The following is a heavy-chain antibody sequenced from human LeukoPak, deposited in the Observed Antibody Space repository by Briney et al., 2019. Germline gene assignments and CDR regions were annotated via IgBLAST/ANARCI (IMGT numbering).Heavy chain of an antibody. CDR1: GGTFSSYA. Sequence: SVKVSCKASGGTFSSYALSWVRQAPGQGLEWMGGIIPIFGTANYAQKFQGRVTITTDESTSTAYMELSSLRSEHTAVYYCASAVPAAPDAFDIWGQGTMVTVSS. J-gene: IGHJ3*02. V-gene: IGHV1-69*05. D-gene: IGHD2-2*01. CDR2: IIPIFGTA. CDR3: ASAVPAAPDAFDI.